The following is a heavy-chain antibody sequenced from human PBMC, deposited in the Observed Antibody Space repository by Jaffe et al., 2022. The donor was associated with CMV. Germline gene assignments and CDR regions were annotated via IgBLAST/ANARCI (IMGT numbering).Heavy chain of an antibody. CDR1: GYTFTSYG. CDR2: ISAYNGNT. CDR3: ARDLLTYYDFWSGYPNWFDP. Sequence: QVQLVQSGAEVKKPGASVKVSCKASGYTFTSYGISWVRQAPGQGLEWMGWISAYNGNTNYAQKLQGRVTMTTDTSTSTAYMELRSLRSDDTAVYYCARDLLTYYDFWSGYPNWFDPWGQGTLVTVSS. D-gene: IGHD3-3*01. V-gene: IGHV1-18*04. J-gene: IGHJ5*02.